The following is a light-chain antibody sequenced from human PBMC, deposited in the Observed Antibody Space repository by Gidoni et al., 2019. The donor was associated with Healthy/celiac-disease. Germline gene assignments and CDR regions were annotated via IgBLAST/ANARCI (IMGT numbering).Light chain of an antibody. Sequence: EIVLTPSPGTLSLSPGERATLSCRARQSVSISYLAWYQQKPGQATRLLSYGASSRDTGIPDRFSGSGSGTDFTLTISRLEPEDFAVYYCQQDGSSPWTFGQGTKVEIK. CDR2: GAS. J-gene: IGKJ1*01. V-gene: IGKV3-20*01. CDR3: QQDGSSPWT. CDR1: QSVSISY.